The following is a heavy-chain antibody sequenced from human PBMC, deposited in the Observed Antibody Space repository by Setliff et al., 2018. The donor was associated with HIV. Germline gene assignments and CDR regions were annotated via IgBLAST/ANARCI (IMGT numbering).Heavy chain of an antibody. CDR1: GASISIGSYY. CDR2: IYTSGNT. J-gene: IGHJ5*02. V-gene: IGHV4-61*02. Sequence: PSETLSLTCTVSGASISIGSYYWSWIRQPAGKGLEWIGRIYTSGNTSYDPSLKSRVTMSVDTSKNQFSLKLASVTAADTAVYFCARRSDWFDPWGQGTLVTVS. CDR3: ARRSDWFDP.